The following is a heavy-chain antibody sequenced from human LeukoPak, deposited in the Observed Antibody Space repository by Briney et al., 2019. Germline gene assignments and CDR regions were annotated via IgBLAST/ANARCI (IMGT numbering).Heavy chain of an antibody. CDR3: ARHVRGWLVQGWFDP. CDR2: IYYSGST. J-gene: IGHJ5*02. Sequence: SETLSLTCTVSGGSISSYYWSWIRQPPGKGLEWIGYIYYSGSTNYNPSLKSRVTISVDTSKNQFSLKLSSVTAADTAVYYCARHVRGWLVQGWFDPRGQGTLVTVSS. V-gene: IGHV4-59*08. CDR1: GGSISSYY. D-gene: IGHD6-19*01.